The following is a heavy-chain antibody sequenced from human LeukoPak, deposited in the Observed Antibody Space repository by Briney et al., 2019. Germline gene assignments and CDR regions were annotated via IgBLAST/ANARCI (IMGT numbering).Heavy chain of an antibody. D-gene: IGHD5-24*01. CDR1: GFTFSSNG. CDR3: ARGDGYNDAEYLQH. J-gene: IGHJ1*01. Sequence: GGSLRPSCAASGFTFSSNGMHWVRQAPGKGLEWVAVIWYDGSNKYYGDSVKGRFPISRDNSKKTLYLQMNSLRVEDTAVYYCARGDGYNDAEYLQHWGQGTLVTVS. CDR2: IWYDGSNK. V-gene: IGHV3-33*01.